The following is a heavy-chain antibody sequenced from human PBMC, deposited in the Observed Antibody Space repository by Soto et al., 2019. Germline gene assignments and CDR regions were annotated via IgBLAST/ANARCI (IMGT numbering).Heavy chain of an antibody. CDR1: GFTFSSYE. J-gene: IGHJ4*02. CDR3: ASLPKPRNCSSTSCYYFDY. CDR2: ISSSGSTI. Sequence: PGGSLRLSCAASGFTFSSYEMNWVRQAPGKGLEWVSYISSSGSTIYYADSVKGRFTISRDNAKNSLYLQMNSLRAEDTAVYYCASLPKPRNCSSTSCYYFDYWGQGTLVTVSS. V-gene: IGHV3-48*03. D-gene: IGHD2-2*01.